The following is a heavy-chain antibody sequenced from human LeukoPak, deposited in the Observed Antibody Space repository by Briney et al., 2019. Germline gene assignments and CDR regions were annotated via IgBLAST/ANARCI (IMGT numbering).Heavy chain of an antibody. Sequence: PGGSLRLSCAASGFTFSNYWMNWVRQAPGKGLEWVANIKQDGSEKYYVDSVQGRFTISRDNTKNSLYLQMNSLRAEDTAVYYCARDRWASGTGGFDYWGQGTLVTVSS. D-gene: IGHD3-10*01. CDR1: GFTFSNYW. CDR2: IKQDGSEK. CDR3: ARDRWASGTGGFDY. V-gene: IGHV3-7*01. J-gene: IGHJ4*02.